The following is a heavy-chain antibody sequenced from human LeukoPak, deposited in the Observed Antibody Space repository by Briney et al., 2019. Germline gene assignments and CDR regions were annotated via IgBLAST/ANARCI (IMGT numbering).Heavy chain of an antibody. CDR1: GGSISISTHY. Sequence: PSETLSLTCTVSGGSISISTHYWGWIRQPPGKGLEWIASIHYSGSTYYNPSLKSRVTISIDTSNNQFSLKLSSVTAADTAVYYCARGSGYDSFVFDYWGQGTLVTVSS. J-gene: IGHJ4*02. CDR3: ARGSGYDSFVFDY. V-gene: IGHV4-39*07. CDR2: IHYSGST. D-gene: IGHD5-12*01.